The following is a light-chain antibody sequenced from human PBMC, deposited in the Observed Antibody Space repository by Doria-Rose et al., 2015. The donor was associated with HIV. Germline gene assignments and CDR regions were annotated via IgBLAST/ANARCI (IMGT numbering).Light chain of an antibody. CDR1: QSLLYNSKNY. Sequence: DIRVTQSPESLGMSLGERATLNCKSNQSLLYNSKNYLAWYQQKPGQPPTLLIYWASTRQSGVPARFSGSGSGTDFTLTISSLEAEDVAVYYCQQYYDTPSFGPGTTVDIK. CDR3: QQYYDTPS. J-gene: IGKJ3*01. CDR2: WAS. V-gene: IGKV4-1*01.